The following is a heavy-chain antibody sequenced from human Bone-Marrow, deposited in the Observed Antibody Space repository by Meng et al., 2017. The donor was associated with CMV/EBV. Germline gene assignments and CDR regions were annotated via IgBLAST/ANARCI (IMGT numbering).Heavy chain of an antibody. CDR3: AKDLYSSSDY. CDR1: GFTFSSYG. CDR2: IRYDGSNK. Sequence: GGSLRLSCAASGFTFSSYGIHWVRQAPGKGLEWVAFIRYDGSNKYYADSVKGRFTISRDNSKNTLYLQMNSLRAEDTAVYYCAKDLYSSSDYWGQGTLVTVSS. V-gene: IGHV3-30*02. D-gene: IGHD6-6*01. J-gene: IGHJ4*02.